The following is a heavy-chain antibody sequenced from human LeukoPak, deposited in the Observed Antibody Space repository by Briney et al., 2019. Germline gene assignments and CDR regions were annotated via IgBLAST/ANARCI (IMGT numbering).Heavy chain of an antibody. J-gene: IGHJ4*02. CDR1: GITLSNYG. V-gene: IGHV3-23*01. CDR3: AKRGVVIRVILVGFHKEAYYFDS. Sequence: GGSLRLSCAVSGITLSNYGMSWVRQAPGKGLEWAAGISGSGGGTNYADSVKGRFTISRDNSKNTLYPQMNSLRAEDTAVYFCAKRGVVIRVILVGFHKEAYYFDSWGQGALVTVSS. CDR2: ISGSGGGT. D-gene: IGHD3-22*01.